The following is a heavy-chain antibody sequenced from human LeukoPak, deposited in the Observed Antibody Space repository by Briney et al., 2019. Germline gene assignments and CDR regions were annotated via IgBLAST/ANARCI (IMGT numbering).Heavy chain of an antibody. V-gene: IGHV5-51*01. Sequence: KPGESLKISCKGSGYSFTSYWIAWVRQMPGQGLEWMGIIFPGDSDTRYSPSFQGQVTISAGKSISTAYLQWSSLKASDTAIYYCASEYCSGGNCYFDYWGQGTLVTVSS. CDR2: IFPGDSDT. J-gene: IGHJ4*02. CDR3: ASEYCSGGNCYFDY. D-gene: IGHD2-15*01. CDR1: GYSFTSYW.